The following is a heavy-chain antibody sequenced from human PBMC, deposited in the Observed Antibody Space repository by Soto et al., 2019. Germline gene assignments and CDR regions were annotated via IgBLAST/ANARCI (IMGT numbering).Heavy chain of an antibody. V-gene: IGHV4-39*01. Sequence: SSETLSLTCTVSGGSISSSSYYWGWIRQPPGKGLERIGSIYYSGSTYYNPSLKSRVTISVDTSKNLFSLKLSSVTAADTAVYYCARHQRRTAMVTRPHNWFDPWGQGTLVTVSS. D-gene: IGHD5-18*01. CDR3: ARHQRRTAMVTRPHNWFDP. J-gene: IGHJ5*02. CDR1: GGSISSSSYY. CDR2: IYYSGST.